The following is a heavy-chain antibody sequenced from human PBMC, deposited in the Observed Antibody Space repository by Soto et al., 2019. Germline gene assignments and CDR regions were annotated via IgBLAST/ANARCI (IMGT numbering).Heavy chain of an antibody. CDR3: ARGGVSTRTFDY. J-gene: IGHJ4*02. D-gene: IGHD3-3*01. V-gene: IGHV5-51*01. Sequence: PGESLKISCKGSGYNFAGYWIAWVRQMPGKGLELMGIIYPSDSDTRYRPSFQGQVTISADKSISSAYLQWSSLRASDTAMYYCARGGVSTRTFDYWGKGTPVTVSS. CDR2: IYPSDSDT. CDR1: GYNFAGYW.